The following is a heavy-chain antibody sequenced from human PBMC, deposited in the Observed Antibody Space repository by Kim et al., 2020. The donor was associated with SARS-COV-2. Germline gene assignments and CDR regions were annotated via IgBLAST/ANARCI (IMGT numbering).Heavy chain of an antibody. J-gene: IGHJ5*02. V-gene: IGHV4-38-2*02. CDR3: AREGRYCSSTSCPNWFDP. Sequence: SETLSLTCTVSGYSISSGYYWGWIRQPPGKGLEWIGSIYHSGSTYYNPSLKSRVTISVDTSKNQFSLKLSSVNAADTAVYYCAREGRYCSSTSCPNWFDPWGQGTLVTVSS. CDR1: GYSISSGYY. CDR2: IYHSGST. D-gene: IGHD2-2*01.